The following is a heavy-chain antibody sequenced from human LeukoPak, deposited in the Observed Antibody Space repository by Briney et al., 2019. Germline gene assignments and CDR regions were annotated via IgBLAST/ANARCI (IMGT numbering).Heavy chain of an antibody. Sequence: SETLSLTCTVSGGSISSYYWSWIRQPPGKGLEWIGYIYYSGSTYYNPSLRSRITMSVDTSRSQFSLKLSSVTAADTAVYYCARTLKYCSGGSCSANWFDPWGQGTLVTVSS. V-gene: IGHV4-59*12. D-gene: IGHD2-15*01. CDR1: GGSISSYY. CDR3: ARTLKYCSGGSCSANWFDP. J-gene: IGHJ5*02. CDR2: IYYSGST.